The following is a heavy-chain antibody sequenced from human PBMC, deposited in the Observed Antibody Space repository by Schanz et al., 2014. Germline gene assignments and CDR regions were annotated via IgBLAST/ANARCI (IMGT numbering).Heavy chain of an antibody. CDR3: AKIRYDSSGYYLPYYGMDV. J-gene: IGHJ6*02. V-gene: IGHV3-23*04. D-gene: IGHD3-22*01. Sequence: EVQVVESGGGLVQPGGSLRLSCEASGFTLPSYALTWVRQAPGKGLEWVAGISGSGGSTDYADSVKGRFIIPRDNSKNTLYLQMNSLRAEDTAVYYCAKIRYDSSGYYLPYYGMDVWGQGTTVIVSS. CDR2: ISGSGGST. CDR1: GFTLPSYA.